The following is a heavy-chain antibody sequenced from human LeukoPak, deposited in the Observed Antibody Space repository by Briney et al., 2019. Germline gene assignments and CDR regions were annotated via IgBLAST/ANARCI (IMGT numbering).Heavy chain of an antibody. V-gene: IGHV4-39*07. D-gene: IGHD1-14*01. CDR3: AREPDDY. Sequence: SETLSLTCTVSGGSISSSSYYWGWIRQPPGKGLEWIGSIYYSGSTYYNPSLKSRVTISVDTSKNQFSLKLSSVTAADTAVYYCAREPDDYWGQGTLVTVSS. J-gene: IGHJ4*02. CDR1: GGSISSSSYY. CDR2: IYYSGST.